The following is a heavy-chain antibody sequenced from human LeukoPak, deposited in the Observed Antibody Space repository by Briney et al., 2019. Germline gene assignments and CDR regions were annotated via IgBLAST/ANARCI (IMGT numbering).Heavy chain of an antibody. CDR1: GGSISSSNYY. D-gene: IGHD6-13*01. CDR3: ARERPSEIAAAGDFDY. CDR2: IYASGCT. J-gene: IGHJ4*02. V-gene: IGHV4-61*02. Sequence: SETLSLTCTVSGGSISSSNYYWSWVRQSAGKGLEWIGRIYASGCTNYNPSLKSRVTISLDTFKNQLSLKLSSVTAADTAVYYCARERPSEIAAAGDFDYWGQGTLVTVSS.